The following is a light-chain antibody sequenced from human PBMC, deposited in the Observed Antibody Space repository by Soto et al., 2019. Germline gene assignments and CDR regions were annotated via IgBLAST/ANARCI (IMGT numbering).Light chain of an antibody. CDR1: ENVKNR. V-gene: IGKV3-15*01. CDR3: QQYDDWPLT. CDR2: DAF. J-gene: IGKJ4*01. Sequence: KVMTQSPATLSVSPGERATLSCRASENVKNRLAWYQHKPGQAPRLLIYDAFTRATGIPARFSGSASGTEFTLTISSLQSEDFAVYYCQQYDDWPLTLGGGTKVEIK.